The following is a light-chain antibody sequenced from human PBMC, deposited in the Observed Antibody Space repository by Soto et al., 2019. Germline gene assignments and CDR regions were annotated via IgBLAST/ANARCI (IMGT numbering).Light chain of an antibody. CDR3: QQYSSYLS. Sequence: DIQMTQSPSTLSASVGGRVTITCRASQSVGTWLAWYQQKSGKAPKVLIYKASSLDSGVPSRFSGSGSGTEFTLTISSLQPDDFATYYCQQYSSYLSFGGGTKVDIK. J-gene: IGKJ4*01. CDR2: KAS. V-gene: IGKV1-5*03. CDR1: QSVGTW.